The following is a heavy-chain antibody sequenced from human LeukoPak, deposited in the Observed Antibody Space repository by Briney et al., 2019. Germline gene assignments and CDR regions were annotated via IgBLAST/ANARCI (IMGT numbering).Heavy chain of an antibody. CDR2: IHSSGDT. CDR3: AREGRGSIPGY. V-gene: IGHV4-4*07. J-gene: IGHJ4*02. Sequence: PSETLSLTCTVSGGSISSYYWSWIRQPAGKGLEWIGRIHSSGDTDYNPSLKSRVTMSVDTSRNHFSLRLRSVTAADTAVYYCAREGRGSIPGYWGQGTLVTVSS. CDR1: GGSISSYY. D-gene: IGHD2-21*01.